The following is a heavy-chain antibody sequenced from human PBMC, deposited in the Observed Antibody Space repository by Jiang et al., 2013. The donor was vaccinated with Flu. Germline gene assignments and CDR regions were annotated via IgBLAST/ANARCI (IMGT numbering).Heavy chain of an antibody. D-gene: IGHD4-11*01. CDR1: GYTFTSYA. V-gene: IGHV1-3*01. CDR2: INAGNGNT. J-gene: IGHJ6*04. Sequence: SGAEVKKPGASVKVSCKASGYTFTSYAMHWVRQAPGQRLEWMGWINAGNGNTKYSQKFQGRVTITRDTSASTAYMELSSLRSEDTAVYYCGLTVTTNGVYGMDVWGKGTTVTVSS. CDR3: GLTVTTNGVYGMDV.